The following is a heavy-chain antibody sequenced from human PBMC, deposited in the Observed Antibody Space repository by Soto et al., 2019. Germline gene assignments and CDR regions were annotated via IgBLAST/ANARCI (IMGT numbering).Heavy chain of an antibody. D-gene: IGHD1-26*01. V-gene: IGHV3-13*01. CDR3: ARDGGSRGIGGAGYYYGMDV. CDR2: IGTAGDT. CDR1: GFTFSSYD. J-gene: IGHJ6*02. Sequence: PGGSLRLSCAASGFTFSSYDMHWVRQATGKGLEWVSAIGTAGDTYYPGSVKGRFTISRENAKNSLYLQMNSLRAEDTAVYYCARDGGSRGIGGAGYYYGMDVWGQGTTVPVSS.